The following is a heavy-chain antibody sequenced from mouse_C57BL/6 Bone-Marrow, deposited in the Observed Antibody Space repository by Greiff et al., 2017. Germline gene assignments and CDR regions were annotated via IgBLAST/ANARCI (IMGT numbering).Heavy chain of an antibody. D-gene: IGHD1-1*01. CDR2: IYPRDGST. V-gene: IGHV1-85*01. Sequence: QVQLKESGPELVKPGASVKLSCKASGYTFTSYDINWVKQRPGQGLEWIGWIYPRDGSTKYNEKFKGKATLTVDTSSSTACMELHRLTSEDSAVYVCARGRIEYYGSNRLWWYFDVWGTGTTVTVSS. CDR3: ARGRIEYYGSNRLWWYFDV. J-gene: IGHJ1*03. CDR1: GYTFTSYD.